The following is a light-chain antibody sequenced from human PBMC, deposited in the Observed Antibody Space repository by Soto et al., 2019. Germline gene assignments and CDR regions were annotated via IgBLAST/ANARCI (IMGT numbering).Light chain of an antibody. CDR2: EVS. V-gene: IGLV2-14*01. CDR1: SSDVGGYTY. J-gene: IGLJ2*01. CDR3: SSYTTRNTVL. Sequence: QSVLTQPAPVSGSPGQSITISCTGTSSDVGGYTYVSWYQQYPGRAPKLMIYEVSNRPSGVSNRFSGSKSGNTASLTISGLQAEDEADYYCSSYTTRNTVLFGGGTKLTVL.